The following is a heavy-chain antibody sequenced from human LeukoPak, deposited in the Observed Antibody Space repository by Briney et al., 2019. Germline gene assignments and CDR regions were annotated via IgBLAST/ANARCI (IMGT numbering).Heavy chain of an antibody. Sequence: SETLSLTCAVPGGSISSGGYSWSWIRQPPGKGLEWIGYIYHSGSTYYNPSLKSRVTISVDRSKNQFSLKLSSVTAADTAVYYCARGRDGYKPDFDYWGQGTLVTVSS. D-gene: IGHD5-24*01. CDR2: IYHSGST. J-gene: IGHJ4*02. V-gene: IGHV4-30-2*01. CDR3: ARGRDGYKPDFDY. CDR1: GGSISSGGYS.